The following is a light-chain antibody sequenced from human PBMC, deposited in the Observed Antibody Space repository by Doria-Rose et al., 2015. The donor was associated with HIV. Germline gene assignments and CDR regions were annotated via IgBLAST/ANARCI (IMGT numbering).Light chain of an antibody. Sequence: DIRVTQSPESLGMSLGERATLNCKSNQSLLYTSKHYLAWYQQKPGQPPKLLMYWASTRQSGVPARFSGSGSGTDFTLTISSLEAEDVAVYYCQQYYDTPSFGPGTTVDIK. CDR1: QSLLYTSKHY. CDR3: QQYYDTPS. V-gene: IGKV4-1*01. CDR2: WAS. J-gene: IGKJ3*01.